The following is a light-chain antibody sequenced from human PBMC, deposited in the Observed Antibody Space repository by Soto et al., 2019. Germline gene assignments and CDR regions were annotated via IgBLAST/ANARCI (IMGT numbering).Light chain of an antibody. V-gene: IGKV1-9*01. CDR3: QQLNSYFIFT. J-gene: IGKJ3*01. Sequence: DIRLTQSPSFLSASVGDRVTITCRASQDISSYLAWYQQKPGKAPKLLIFGASILQSGFPSRFSGSGSGTEFTLAISSLQAEDFASYYCQQLNSYFIFTFGPGTTVDI. CDR2: GAS. CDR1: QDISSY.